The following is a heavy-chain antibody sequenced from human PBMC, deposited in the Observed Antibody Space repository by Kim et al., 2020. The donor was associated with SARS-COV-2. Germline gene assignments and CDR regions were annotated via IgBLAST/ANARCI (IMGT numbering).Heavy chain of an antibody. CDR2: IKSKTDGGTT. CDR1: GFTFSNAW. V-gene: IGHV3-15*01. J-gene: IGHJ3*02. D-gene: IGHD3-22*01. Sequence: GGSLRLSCAASGFTFSNAWMSWVRQAPGKGLEWVGRIKSKTDGGTTDYAAPVKGRFTISRDDSKNTLYLQMNSLKTEDTAVYYCTTSYYDSSGYYFGAAFDIWGQGTMVTVSS. CDR3: TTSYYDSSGYYFGAAFDI.